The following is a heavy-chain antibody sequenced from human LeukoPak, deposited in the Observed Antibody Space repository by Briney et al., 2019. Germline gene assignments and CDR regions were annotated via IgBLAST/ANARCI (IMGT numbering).Heavy chain of an antibody. CDR1: GGSVSSSN. J-gene: IGHJ4*02. V-gene: IGHV3-23*01. CDR3: AKEGGDSGYDDFDY. Sequence: ETLSLTCAVSGGSVSSSNWWSWVRQAPGKGLEWVSAISGSGGSTYYADSVKGRFTISRDNSKNTLYLQMNSLRAEDTAAYYCAKEGGDSGYDDFDYWGQGTLVTVSS. D-gene: IGHD5-12*01. CDR2: ISGSGGST.